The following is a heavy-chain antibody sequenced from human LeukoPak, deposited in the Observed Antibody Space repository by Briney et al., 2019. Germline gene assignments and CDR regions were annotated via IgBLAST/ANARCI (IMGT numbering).Heavy chain of an antibody. V-gene: IGHV4-31*03. CDR3: AREYSGYDYYFDY. J-gene: IGHJ4*02. Sequence: ASETLSLTCTVSGGSITSSSYYWSWIRQHPGKGLEWIGYIYYSGSTYYNPSLKSRVTISVDTSKNQFSLKLSSVTAADTAVYYCAREYSGYDYYFDYWGQGTLVTVSS. D-gene: IGHD5-12*01. CDR2: IYYSGST. CDR1: GGSITSSSYY.